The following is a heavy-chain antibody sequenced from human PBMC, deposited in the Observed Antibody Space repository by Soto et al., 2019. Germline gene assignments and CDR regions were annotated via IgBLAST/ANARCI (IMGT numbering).Heavy chain of an antibody. CDR3: VSQRTTVPTQAYFDY. D-gene: IGHD4-17*01. J-gene: IGHJ4*02. CDR1: GGSVTNSSYY. V-gene: IGHV4-39*01. Sequence: SETLSLTCTVSGGSVTNSSYYWGWIRQSPGKGLERIGSVYYRGRSYSKSSVKSRVTISVDTSKNRFSLSLNSVTASDTAVYFCVSQRTTVPTQAYFDYWGPGALVTVSS. CDR2: VYYRGRS.